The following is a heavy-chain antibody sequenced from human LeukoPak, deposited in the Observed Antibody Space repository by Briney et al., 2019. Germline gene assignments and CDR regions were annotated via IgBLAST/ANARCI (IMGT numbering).Heavy chain of an antibody. CDR1: GFTFSNYA. CDR3: AKLLYYYDSSQPY. J-gene: IGHJ4*02. Sequence: PGGSLRLSCAASGFTFSNYAMHWVRQAPGKGLQYVSDISSNGGSTYYADSVKGRFTISRDNSKNTLYLQMGSLRAEDMAVYYCAKLLYYYDSSQPYWGQGTLVTVSS. V-gene: IGHV3-64*02. CDR2: ISSNGGST. D-gene: IGHD3-22*01.